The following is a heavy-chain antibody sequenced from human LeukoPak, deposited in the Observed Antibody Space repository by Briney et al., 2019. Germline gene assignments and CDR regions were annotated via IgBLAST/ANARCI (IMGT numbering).Heavy chain of an antibody. Sequence: GSLRLSCAASGFTFSSYSMNWVRQAPGKGLEWISYISSRSSTIYYADSVMGRFTISRDNGKNSLYLQMNSLRDEDTAVYYCARDRTNTYYQDNSGYPDYWGQGTLVTVSS. J-gene: IGHJ4*02. CDR3: ARDRTNTYYQDNSGYPDY. V-gene: IGHV3-48*02. CDR2: ISSRSSTI. D-gene: IGHD3-22*01. CDR1: GFTFSSYS.